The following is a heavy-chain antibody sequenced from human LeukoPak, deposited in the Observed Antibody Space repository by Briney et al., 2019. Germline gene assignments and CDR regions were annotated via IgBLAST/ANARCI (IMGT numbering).Heavy chain of an antibody. D-gene: IGHD5-12*01. J-gene: IGHJ4*02. CDR1: GGSFSGYY. V-gene: IGHV4-34*01. CDR2: INHSGST. CDR3: ASGSSSGYDMGY. Sequence: SETLSLTCAVYGGSFSGYYWSWIRQPPGKGLEWIGEINHSGSTNYNPSLKSRVIISVDTSKNQFSLKLSSVTAAGTAVYYCASGSSSGYDMGYWGQGTLVTVSS.